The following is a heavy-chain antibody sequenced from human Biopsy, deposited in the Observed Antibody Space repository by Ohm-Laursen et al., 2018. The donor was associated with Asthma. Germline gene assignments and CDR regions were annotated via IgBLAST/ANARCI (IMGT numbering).Heavy chain of an antibody. CDR3: VRATSTWSQSGPHYFDH. Sequence: GTLSLTCTVSPGSINDYYWNWIRQFPGKGLGWIGYVHSTGSTRFNPSLKSRLTISVDTSVDQVSLKLTSVTAADTAVYYCVRATSTWSQSGPHYFDHWGQGTLVTVSS. D-gene: IGHD6-13*01. V-gene: IGHV4-59*01. CDR1: PGSINDYY. J-gene: IGHJ4*02. CDR2: VHSTGST.